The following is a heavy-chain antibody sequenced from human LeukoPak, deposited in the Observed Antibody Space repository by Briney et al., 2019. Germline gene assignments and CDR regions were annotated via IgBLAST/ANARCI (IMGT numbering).Heavy chain of an antibody. CDR3: ARVPGYCSGGRCYYAFDI. V-gene: IGHV3-64*01. J-gene: IGHJ3*02. CDR1: GFDFSRMA. CDR2: ISSSGGLT. Sequence: GGSLRLSCAASGFDFSRMAMHWVRQAPGKGLKYVSAISSSGGLTSYANSVKGRFTISRDNANNTLYLQMGSLRPEDMAVYYCARVPGYCSGGRCYYAFDIWGQGTMVTVSS. D-gene: IGHD2-15*01.